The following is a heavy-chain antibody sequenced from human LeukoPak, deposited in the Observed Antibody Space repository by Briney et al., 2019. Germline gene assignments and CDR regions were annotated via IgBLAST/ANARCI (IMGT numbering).Heavy chain of an antibody. J-gene: IGHJ4*02. D-gene: IGHD3-9*01. V-gene: IGHV3-7*01. Sequence: PGGSLRLSCAASGFAFSDYSMTWVRQAPGKGLEWVANINKDGSAKNYIDSVKGRFTISRDNAKNALFLYMNSLRAEDTAVYYCARDMGLRYFDRLGYFDYWGQGTLVTVSS. CDR2: INKDGSAK. CDR3: ARDMGLRYFDRLGYFDY. CDR1: GFAFSDYS.